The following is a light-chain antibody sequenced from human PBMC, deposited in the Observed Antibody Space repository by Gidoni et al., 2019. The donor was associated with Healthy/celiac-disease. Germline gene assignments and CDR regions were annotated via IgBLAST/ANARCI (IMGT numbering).Light chain of an antibody. CDR3: NSRDSSGNHLRV. CDR1: SLRSFY. J-gene: IGLJ3*02. CDR2: GKT. V-gene: IGLV3-19*01. Sequence: SSELTQDPAVSVALGQTVRVTCQGDSLRSFYASWYQQKPGQAPVLVIYGKTNRPSGIPDRFSGSSSGNTASLTITGAQAEDEADSYCNSRDSSGNHLRVFGGGTKLTVL.